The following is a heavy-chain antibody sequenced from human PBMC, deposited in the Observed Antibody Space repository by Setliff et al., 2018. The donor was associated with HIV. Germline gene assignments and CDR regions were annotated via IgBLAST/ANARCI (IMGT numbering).Heavy chain of an antibody. CDR2: INPVGRND. Sequence: PSETLSLTCAVYGGSISGHYWSWIRQPPGKGLEWIGEINPVGRNDNYNPSLNNRAAIVLDTSKNQFSLWLTSVTAADTAVYYCARVGLRFKYTFDYWGQGMLVTVSS. V-gene: IGHV4-34*04. D-gene: IGHD5-12*01. CDR1: GGSISGHY. CDR3: ARVGLRFKYTFDY. J-gene: IGHJ4*02.